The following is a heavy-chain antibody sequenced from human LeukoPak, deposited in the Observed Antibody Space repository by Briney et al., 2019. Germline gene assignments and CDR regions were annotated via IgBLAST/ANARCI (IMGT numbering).Heavy chain of an antibody. CDR2: IYYSGCT. CDR1: GGSISSYY. J-gene: IGHJ6*03. V-gene: IGHV4-59*01. Sequence: SETLSLTCTVSGGSISSYYWSWIRQPPGKGLEWIGYIYYSGCTNYNPSLKSRVTISVDTSKNQFSLKLSSVTAADTAVYYCARDGNFDWLLPYYYMDVWGKGTTVTVS. D-gene: IGHD3-9*01. CDR3: ARDGNFDWLLPYYYMDV.